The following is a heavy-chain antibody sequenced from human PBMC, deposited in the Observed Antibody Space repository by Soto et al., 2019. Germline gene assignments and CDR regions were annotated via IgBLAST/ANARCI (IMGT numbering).Heavy chain of an antibody. Sequence: EVQLLESGGGLAQPGGSLRLSCAASGFTFSSYAMSWVRQAPGKGLEWVSAISGSGVSTYYADSVKGRFTISRDNYKNTLYLQMNRLRAEDTAVYYCAKSPGMYYYDSSGYYHYDYWGQGTLVTVSS. V-gene: IGHV3-23*01. J-gene: IGHJ4*02. D-gene: IGHD3-22*01. CDR1: GFTFSSYA. CDR2: ISGSGVST. CDR3: AKSPGMYYYDSSGYYHYDY.